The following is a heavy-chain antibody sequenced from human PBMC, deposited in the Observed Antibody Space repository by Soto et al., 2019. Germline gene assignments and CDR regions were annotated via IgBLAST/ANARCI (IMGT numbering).Heavy chain of an antibody. J-gene: IGHJ4*02. D-gene: IGHD4-4*01. Sequence: PSETLSLTCTVSGGSISSSSYYWGWIRQPPGEGLEWIGSIYYSGTTYYNPSLKSRVTMSVDTSKNQFSLKLSSVTASDTVVYYCARLKDYTNYFDYWGQGTLVTVSS. V-gene: IGHV4-39*01. CDR3: ARLKDYTNYFDY. CDR2: IYYSGTT. CDR1: GGSISSSSYY.